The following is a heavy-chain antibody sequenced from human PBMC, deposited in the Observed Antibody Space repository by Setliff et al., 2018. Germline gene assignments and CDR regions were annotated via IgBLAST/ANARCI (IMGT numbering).Heavy chain of an antibody. D-gene: IGHD6-19*01. CDR1: GYTFTSFD. Sequence: ASVKVSCKASGYTFTSFDISWVRQAPGQGLEWMGWISAYNGNTNFARKYQGRVTMTTDTSTSTVYMELRSLRSDDTAVYYCARSGSSSGWYPNNWFDPWGQGTLVTVSS. CDR2: ISAYNGNT. J-gene: IGHJ5*02. V-gene: IGHV1-18*01. CDR3: ARSGSSSGWYPNNWFDP.